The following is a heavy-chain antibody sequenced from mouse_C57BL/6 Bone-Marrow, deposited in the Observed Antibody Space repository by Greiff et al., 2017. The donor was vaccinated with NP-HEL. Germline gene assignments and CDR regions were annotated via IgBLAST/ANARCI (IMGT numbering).Heavy chain of an antibody. J-gene: IGHJ2*01. CDR1: GFTFSDYG. Sequence: EVKLMESGGGLVKPGGSLKLSCAASGFTFSDYGMHWVRQAPEKGLEWVAYISSGSSTIYYADTVKGRFTISRDNAKNTLFLQMTSLRSEDTAMYYCARPRCLELSYWGQGTTLTVSS. V-gene: IGHV5-17*01. CDR3: ARPRCLELSY. D-gene: IGHD2-12*01. CDR2: ISSGSSTI.